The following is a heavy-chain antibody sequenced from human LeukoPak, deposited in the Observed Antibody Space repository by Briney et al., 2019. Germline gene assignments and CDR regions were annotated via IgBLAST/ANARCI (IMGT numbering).Heavy chain of an antibody. D-gene: IGHD2-21*01. J-gene: IGHJ4*02. CDR2: ISSSSSYI. Sequence: PGGSLRLSCAASGFTFSSYSMNWVRQAPGKGLEWVSSISSSSSYIYYADSVKGRFTISRDNAKNSLYLQMNSLRAEDTAVYYCARGDPEHDSSADYWGQGTLVTVSS. CDR1: GFTFSSYS. V-gene: IGHV3-21*01. CDR3: ARGDPEHDSSADY.